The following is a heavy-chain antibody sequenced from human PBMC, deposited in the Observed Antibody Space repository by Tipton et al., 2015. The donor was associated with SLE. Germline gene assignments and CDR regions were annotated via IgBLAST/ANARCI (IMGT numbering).Heavy chain of an antibody. CDR3: ARERIAAAGTFDY. CDR2: IYHSGST. J-gene: IGHJ4*02. V-gene: IGHV4-38-2*02. D-gene: IGHD6-13*01. CDR1: GYSISSGYY. Sequence: GLVKPSETLSLTCTVSGYSISSGYYWGWIRQPPGKGLEWIGNIYHSGSTYYNPSLKSRVTISVDTSKNQFSLKLSSVTATDTAVYYCARERIAAAGTFDYWGQGTLVTVSS.